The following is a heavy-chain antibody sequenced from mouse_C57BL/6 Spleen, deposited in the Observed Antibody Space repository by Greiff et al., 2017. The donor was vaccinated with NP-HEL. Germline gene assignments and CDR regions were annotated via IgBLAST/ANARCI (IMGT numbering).Heavy chain of an antibody. J-gene: IGHJ4*01. CDR2: IDPETGGT. Sequence: QVQLKQSGAELVRPGASVTLSCKASGYTFTDYEMHWVKQTPVHGLEWIGAIDPETGGTAYNQKFKGKAILTADKSSSTAYMELRSLTSEDSAVYYCTRSPYLSYYAMDYWGQGTSVTVSS. V-gene: IGHV1-15*01. CDR1: GYTFTDYE. CDR3: TRSPYLSYYAMDY. D-gene: IGHD5-5*01.